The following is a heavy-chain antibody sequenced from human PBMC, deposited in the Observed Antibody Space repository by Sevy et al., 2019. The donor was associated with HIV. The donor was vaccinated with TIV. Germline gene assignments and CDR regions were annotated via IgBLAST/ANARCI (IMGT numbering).Heavy chain of an antibody. V-gene: IGHV3-30*18. Sequence: GGSLRLSCAASGFTFSSYGMHWVRQAPGKGLEWVAVITYDGSNQYYTDSVKGRFTISRYDSKNTLYLQMNSLRAEDTAVYYCAKDHALTTLWVNNWFESWGQGTLVTVSS. CDR1: GFTFSSYG. CDR2: ITYDGSNQ. D-gene: IGHD4-17*01. J-gene: IGHJ5*01. CDR3: AKDHALTTLWVNNWFES.